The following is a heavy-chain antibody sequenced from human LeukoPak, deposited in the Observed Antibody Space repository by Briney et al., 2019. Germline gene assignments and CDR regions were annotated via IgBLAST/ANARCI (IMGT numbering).Heavy chain of an antibody. CDR3: AKDRPDPEYYYGSGSYCRDY. CDR1: GFTFSSYG. J-gene: IGHJ4*02. D-gene: IGHD3-10*01. Sequence: GGSLRFSCAASGFTFSSYGMHWVRQAPGKGLEWVAFIRYDGSNKYYADSVKGRFTISRDNSKNTLYLQMNSLRAEDTAVYYCAKDRPDPEYYYGSGSYCRDYWGQGTLVTVSS. V-gene: IGHV3-30*02. CDR2: IRYDGSNK.